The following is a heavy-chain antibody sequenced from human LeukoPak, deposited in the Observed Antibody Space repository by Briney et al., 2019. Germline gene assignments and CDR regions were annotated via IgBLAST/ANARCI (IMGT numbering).Heavy chain of an antibody. D-gene: IGHD1-26*01. CDR3: ARLSTYSHFDF. V-gene: IGHV4-59*08. CDR2: IIYSGNI. J-gene: IGHJ4*02. Sequence: SETLSLTCTVSGASITTNYWSWFRQSPGKGVEWNGYIIYSGNIKYSPSLDSRVPISADTSTNHFSLNLKAVTAADTAVYYCARLSTYSHFDFWGQGTLVTVSS. CDR1: GASITTNY.